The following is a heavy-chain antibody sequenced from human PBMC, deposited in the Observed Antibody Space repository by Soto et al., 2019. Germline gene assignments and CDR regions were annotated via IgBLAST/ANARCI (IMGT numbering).Heavy chain of an antibody. V-gene: IGHV3-33*06. CDR2: IWYDGSNK. CDR1: GFTFSSYG. D-gene: IGHD3-3*01. Sequence: GGSLRLSCAASGFTFSSYGMHWVRQAPGKGLEWVAVIWYDGSNKYYADSVKGRFTISRENSKNTLYLQMNSLRAEDTAVYYCAKAYYDLKYYYGMDVWGQGTTVTVSS. CDR3: AKAYYDLKYYYGMDV. J-gene: IGHJ6*02.